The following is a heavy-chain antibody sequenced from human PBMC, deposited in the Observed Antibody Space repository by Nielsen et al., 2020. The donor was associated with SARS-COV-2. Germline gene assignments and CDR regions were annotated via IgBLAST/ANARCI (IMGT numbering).Heavy chain of an antibody. CDR1: AYSFIGHY. CDR2: IHPNSAGT. V-gene: IGHV1-2*06. J-gene: IGHJ5*02. Sequence: ASAMVFCNASAYSFIGHYTNWVRHPPAQAPAWMGRIHPNSAGTNHAQRSKGRVTLTTDTPISTACMDLSRLGSDDTAVYYYARDEYNYGYNWFDTWGQGTLVTVSS. CDR3: ARDEYNYGYNWFDT. D-gene: IGHD5-18*01.